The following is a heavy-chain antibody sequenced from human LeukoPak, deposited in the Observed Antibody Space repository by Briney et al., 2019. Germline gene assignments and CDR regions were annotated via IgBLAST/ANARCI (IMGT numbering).Heavy chain of an antibody. Sequence: PGGSLRLSCAASGFTVSGTHMRWVRQAPGKGLEWVSAMYPGGTTYYADSVAGRFTVSRYNSKNTLYLHMNSLRVEDTAVYYCAKDEATSGGGLASWGQGTLVSVSS. J-gene: IGHJ4*02. CDR3: AKDEATSGGGLAS. CDR1: GFTVSGTH. V-gene: IGHV3-53*01. CDR2: MYPGGTT. D-gene: IGHD3-16*01.